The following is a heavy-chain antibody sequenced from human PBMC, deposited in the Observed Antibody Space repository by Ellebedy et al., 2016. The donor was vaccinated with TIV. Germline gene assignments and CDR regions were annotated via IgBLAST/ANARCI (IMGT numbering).Heavy chain of an antibody. D-gene: IGHD3-16*01. V-gene: IGHV4-59*01. J-gene: IGHJ4*02. Sequence: MPGGSLRLSCTVSGASISSYFWSWIRQPPGKGLEWIGYISNTGNTNYNPSLKSRVSISLDTSRSQFSLSLTSVTAADTAVYFCARDRRGGYDFWGQGTLIAVSS. CDR1: GASISSYF. CDR3: ARDRRGGYDF. CDR2: ISNTGNT.